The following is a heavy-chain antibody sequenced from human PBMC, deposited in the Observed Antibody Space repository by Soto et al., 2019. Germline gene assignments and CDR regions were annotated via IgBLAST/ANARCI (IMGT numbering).Heavy chain of an antibody. CDR1: GSTFSSYA. J-gene: IGHJ4*02. CDR2: ISYDGSNK. D-gene: IGHD6-6*01. Sequence: QVQLVESGGGVVQPGRSLRLSCAASGSTFSSYAMHWVRQAPGKGLEWVAVISYDGSNKYYADSVKGRFTISRDNSKNTLYLQMNSLRAEDTAVYYCARGLLYSSSTSHFDYWGQGTLVTVSS. V-gene: IGHV3-30-3*01. CDR3: ARGLLYSSSTSHFDY.